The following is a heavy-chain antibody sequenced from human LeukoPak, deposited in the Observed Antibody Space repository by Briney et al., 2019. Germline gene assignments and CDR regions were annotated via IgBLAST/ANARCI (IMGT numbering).Heavy chain of an antibody. J-gene: IGHJ4*02. V-gene: IGHV3-30*18. CDR3: AKDQCSSTSCYVFDY. CDR2: ISYDGSNK. CDR1: GFTFSSYG. D-gene: IGHD2-2*01. Sequence: GRSLRLSCAASGFTFSSYGMHWVRQAPGKGLEWVAVISYDGSNKYYADSVKGRFTISRDNSKNTLCLQMNSLRAEDTAVYYCAKDQCSSTSCYVFDYWGQGTLVTVSS.